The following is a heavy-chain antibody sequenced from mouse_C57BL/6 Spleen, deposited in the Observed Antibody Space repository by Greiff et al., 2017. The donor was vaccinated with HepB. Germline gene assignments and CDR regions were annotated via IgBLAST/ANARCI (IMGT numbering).Heavy chain of an antibody. J-gene: IGHJ2*01. D-gene: IGHD1-1*01. CDR2: IDPSDSYT. Sequence: QVQLQQPGAELVMPGASVKLSCKASGYTFTSYWMHWVKQRPGQGLEWIGEIDPSDSYTNYNQKFKGKSTLTVDKSSSTAYMQLSSLTSEDSAVYYCARSVDYYGTEGAVDYWGQGTTLTVSS. V-gene: IGHV1-69*01. CDR3: ARSVDYYGTEGAVDY. CDR1: GYTFTSYW.